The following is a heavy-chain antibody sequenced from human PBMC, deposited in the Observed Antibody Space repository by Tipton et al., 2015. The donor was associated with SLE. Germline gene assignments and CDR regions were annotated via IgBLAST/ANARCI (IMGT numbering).Heavy chain of an antibody. CDR1: GAAISDYY. D-gene: IGHD2-2*01. J-gene: IGHJ5*02. CDR2: VYGTGST. Sequence: TLSLTCTVSGAAISDYYWSWIRQPAGKGLEWIGNVYGTGSTKYNPSLKSRVVMSVDRPKNQFSLKLSSVSAADTAVYYCARDRAVPAVVDPWGQGTLVTVSS. V-gene: IGHV4-4*07. CDR3: ARDRAVPAVVDP.